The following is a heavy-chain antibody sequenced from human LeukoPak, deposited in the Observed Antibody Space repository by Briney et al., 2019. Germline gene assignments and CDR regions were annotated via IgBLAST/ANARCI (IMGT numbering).Heavy chain of an antibody. J-gene: IGHJ4*02. CDR3: AKDSGSGYYYVPSGFDY. D-gene: IGHD3-22*01. CDR2: IRRDGSVK. CDR1: GFTFSTYW. V-gene: IGHV3-7*03. Sequence: SGGSLRLSCAASGFTFSTYWMSWVRQAPGKGLEWVANIRRDGSVKYYVDSVKGRFTISRDNSKNTLYLQMNSLRAEDTAVYYCAKDSGSGYYYVPSGFDYWGQGTLVTVSS.